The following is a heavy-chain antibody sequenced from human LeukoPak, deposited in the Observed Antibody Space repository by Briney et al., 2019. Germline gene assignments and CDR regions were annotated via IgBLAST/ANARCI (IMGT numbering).Heavy chain of an antibody. CDR2: IYSGGST. D-gene: IGHD6-13*01. V-gene: IGHV3-53*01. CDR3: AREPRNGGSPRDAFDI. CDR1: GFTVSSNY. J-gene: IGHJ3*02. Sequence: GGSLRLSCAASGFTVSSNYMSWVRQAPGKGLEWVSVIYSGGSTYYADSVEGRFTISRDNSKNTLYLQMNSLRAEDTAVYYCAREPRNGGSPRDAFDIWGQGTMVTVSS.